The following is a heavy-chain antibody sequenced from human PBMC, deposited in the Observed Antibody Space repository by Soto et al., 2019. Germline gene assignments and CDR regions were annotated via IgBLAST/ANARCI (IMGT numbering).Heavy chain of an antibody. CDR1: GFTFSIYA. CDR3: ARGSAGDIGSWYYFAY. Sequence: GGSMGLSSAASGFTFSIYAMGWVLKTRGKGLEWGSAISGSGGSTSYADSVQGRFTISRDNSKNPVSLLRNSLRAEDTAVYFCARGSAGDIGSWYYFAYWGRGTRVTVSS. D-gene: IGHD6-13*01. J-gene: IGHJ4*02. CDR2: ISGSGGST. V-gene: IGHV3-23*01.